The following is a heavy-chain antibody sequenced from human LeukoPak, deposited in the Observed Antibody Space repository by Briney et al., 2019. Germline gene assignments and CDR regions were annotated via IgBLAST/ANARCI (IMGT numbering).Heavy chain of an antibody. J-gene: IGHJ5*02. Sequence: VASVKVSCRASGGTFSSYAISWVRQAPGQGLEWMGIINPSGGSTSYAQKFQGRVTMTRDTSTSTVYMELSSLRSEDTAVYYCARDGIQPGFDPWGQGTLVTVSS. CDR1: GGTFSSYA. D-gene: IGHD5-18*01. CDR2: INPSGGST. CDR3: ARDGIQPGFDP. V-gene: IGHV1-46*01.